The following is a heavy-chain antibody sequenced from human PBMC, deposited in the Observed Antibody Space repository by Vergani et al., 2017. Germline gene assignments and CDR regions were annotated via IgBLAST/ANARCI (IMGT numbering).Heavy chain of an antibody. D-gene: IGHD2-2*01. CDR1: GGTFSSYA. Sequence: QVQLVQSGAEVKKPGSSVKVSCKASGGTFSSYAISWVRQAPGQGLEWMGGIISIFGTANYAQKFQGRVTITADESTSTAYMELSSLRSEDTAVYYCARDRAIVVVPAAINAFDIWGQGTMVTVSS. J-gene: IGHJ3*02. V-gene: IGHV1-69*01. CDR3: ARDRAIVVVPAAINAFDI. CDR2: IISIFGTA.